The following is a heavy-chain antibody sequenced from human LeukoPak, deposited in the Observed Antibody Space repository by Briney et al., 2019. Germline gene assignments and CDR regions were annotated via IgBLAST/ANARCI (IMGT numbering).Heavy chain of an antibody. CDR1: GGSFSGYY. J-gene: IGHJ5*02. D-gene: IGHD3-22*01. CDR3: ARHVLDDSSGYNWFDP. Sequence: SETLSLTCAVYGGSFSGYYWSWIRQPPGKGLEWIGEINHSGSTNYNPSLKSRVTISVDTSKNQFSLKLSSVTAADTAVYYCARHVLDDSSGYNWFDPWGQGTLVTVSS. CDR2: INHSGST. V-gene: IGHV4-34*01.